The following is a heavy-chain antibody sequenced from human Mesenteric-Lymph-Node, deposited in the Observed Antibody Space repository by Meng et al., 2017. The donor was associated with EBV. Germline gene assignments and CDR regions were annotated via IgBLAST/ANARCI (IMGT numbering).Heavy chain of an antibody. CDR1: GFSVSTNY. V-gene: IGHV3-53*01. CDR2: ISSGGIT. D-gene: IGHD3-16*01. J-gene: IGHJ4*02. Sequence: VQLVESGGTLIQRGGSLRLSCAASGFSVSTNYLTWVRQSPGKGLEWVSLISSGGITFYADSVKGRFTVSRDDSKNTVYLQMNSLRGEDTALYYCATMEMGAYQYWGPGTLVTVSS. CDR3: ATMEMGAYQY.